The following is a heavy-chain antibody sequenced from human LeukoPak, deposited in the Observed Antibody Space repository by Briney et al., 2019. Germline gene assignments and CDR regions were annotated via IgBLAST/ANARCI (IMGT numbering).Heavy chain of an antibody. CDR1: GGSISSSSYY. D-gene: IGHD3-3*01. V-gene: IGHV4-39*07. CDR3: AREKEVTIFGRSRGAFDI. J-gene: IGHJ3*02. CDR2: IYYSGST. Sequence: PSETLSLTCTVSGGSISSSSYYWGWIRQPPGKGLEWIGSIYYSGSTYYNPSLKSRVTISVDTSKNQFSLKLSSVTAADTAVYYCAREKEVTIFGRSRGAFDIWGQGTMVTVSS.